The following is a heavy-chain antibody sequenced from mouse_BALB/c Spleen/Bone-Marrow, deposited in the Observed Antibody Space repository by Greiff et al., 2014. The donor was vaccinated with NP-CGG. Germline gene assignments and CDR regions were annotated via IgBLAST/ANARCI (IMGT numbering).Heavy chain of an antibody. CDR3: TRSRAYFRDWFAY. D-gene: IGHD2-14*01. V-gene: IGHV1-39*01. Sequence: EVQLQQSGPELEKPGASVKISCKASGHSFTGYNMNWVKQSHGKSLEWIGNIDPYYGTTTFNQKFKDKATSTVDKSSSTAYMQLKSLTSEDSAVYYCTRSRAYFRDWFAYWGQGTLVTVSA. J-gene: IGHJ3*01. CDR1: GHSFTGYN. CDR2: IDPYYGTT.